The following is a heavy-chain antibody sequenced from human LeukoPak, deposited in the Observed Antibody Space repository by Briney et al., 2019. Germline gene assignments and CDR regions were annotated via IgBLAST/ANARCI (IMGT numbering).Heavy chain of an antibody. Sequence: GGSLRLSCTASGFTFSSYSMNWVRQAPGKGLEWVSSISSSSSYIYYADSVKGRFTISRDNAKKSLYLQMNSLRVEDTAVYYCARSELGYNYYYMDVWGKGTTVTISS. V-gene: IGHV3-21*01. CDR1: GFTFSSYS. CDR2: ISSSSSYI. D-gene: IGHD3-10*01. CDR3: ARSELGYNYYYMDV. J-gene: IGHJ6*03.